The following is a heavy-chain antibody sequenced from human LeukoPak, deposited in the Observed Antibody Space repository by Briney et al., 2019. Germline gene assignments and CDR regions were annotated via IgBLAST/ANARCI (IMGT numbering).Heavy chain of an antibody. CDR3: ARGAAVAGNYNWFDP. J-gene: IGHJ5*02. V-gene: IGHV1-2*02. Sequence: ASVKVSCKASGYTFTGYYMHWVRQAPGQGLEWVGWINPNSGGTNYAQKFQGRVTMTRDTSISTAYMELSRLRSDDTAVYYCARGAAVAGNYNWFDPWGQGTLVTVSS. CDR1: GYTFTGYY. CDR2: INPNSGGT. D-gene: IGHD6-19*01.